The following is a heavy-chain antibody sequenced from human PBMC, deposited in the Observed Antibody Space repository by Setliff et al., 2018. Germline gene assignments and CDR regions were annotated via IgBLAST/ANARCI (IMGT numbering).Heavy chain of an antibody. J-gene: IGHJ1*01. V-gene: IGHV3-74*01. CDR3: ASSSGWIPWIQH. Sequence: GGSLRLSCAASGFTFNTYWMHWVRQAPGKGLVWFSHINSDGSGTSYADSVKGRFTISRDNAKNTLYLQMNNLRAEDTALYYCASSSGWIPWIQHWGPGTLVTVSS. CDR1: GFTFNTYW. CDR2: INSDGSGT. D-gene: IGHD3-10*01.